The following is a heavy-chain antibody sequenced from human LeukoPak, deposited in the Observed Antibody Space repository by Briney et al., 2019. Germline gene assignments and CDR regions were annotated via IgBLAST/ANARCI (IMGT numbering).Heavy chain of an antibody. CDR2: ISSSSSTI. CDR1: GFTFSSYS. J-gene: IGHJ4*02. CDR3: ARAPSLGYCSGGSCYPFDY. V-gene: IGHV3-48*04. D-gene: IGHD2-15*01. Sequence: PGGSLRLSCAASGFTFSSYSMNWVRQAPGKGLEWVSYISSSSSTIYYADSVKGRFTISRDNAKNSLYLQMNSLRAEDTAVYYCARAPSLGYCSGGSCYPFDYWGQGTLVTVSS.